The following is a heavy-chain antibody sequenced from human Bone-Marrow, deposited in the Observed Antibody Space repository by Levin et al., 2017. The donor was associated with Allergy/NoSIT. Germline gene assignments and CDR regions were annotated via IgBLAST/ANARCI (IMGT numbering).Heavy chain of an antibody. Sequence: GGSLRLSCAASGFSFNTYTMSWVRQAPGKGLEWVSALSGSGDHPYYADFVKGRFTISSDNSKNTLFLQMDRLRTEDAAVYSWARGQDFYFDIWGHGTLVTVS. D-gene: IGHD2/OR15-2a*01. CDR2: LSGSGDHP. J-gene: IGHJ3*02. V-gene: IGHV3-23*01. CDR3: ARGQDFYFDI. CDR1: GFSFNTYT.